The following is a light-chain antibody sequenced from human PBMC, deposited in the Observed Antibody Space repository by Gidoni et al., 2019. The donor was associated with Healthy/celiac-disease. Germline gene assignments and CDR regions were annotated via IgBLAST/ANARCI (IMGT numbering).Light chain of an antibody. J-gene: IGLJ3*02. CDR1: SSNIGSNA. CDR2: NNN. V-gene: IGLV1-44*01. CDR3: AAWDDSLNGPV. Sequence: QSVLAQPPSASGTPGQRVTISCSGSSSNIGSNAVNWYQQLPGTAPKLLIYNNNQRPSGVPDRFSGSKSGTSASRAISGLQSEDETDYYCAAWDDSLNGPVFGGGTKLTVL.